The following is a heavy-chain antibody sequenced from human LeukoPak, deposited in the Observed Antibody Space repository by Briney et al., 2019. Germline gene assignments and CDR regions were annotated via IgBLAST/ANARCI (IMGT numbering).Heavy chain of an antibody. CDR2: ISAYNGNT. J-gene: IGHJ3*02. CDR3: ARGRAHIVVVTAIADAFDI. CDR1: GYTFTSYG. Sequence: ASVKVSCKASGYTFTSYGIGWVRQAPGQGLEWMGWISAYNGNTNYAQKLQGRVTMTTDTSTSTAYMELRSLRSDDTAVYYCARGRAHIVVVTAIADAFDIWGQGTMVTVSS. D-gene: IGHD2-21*02. V-gene: IGHV1-18*01.